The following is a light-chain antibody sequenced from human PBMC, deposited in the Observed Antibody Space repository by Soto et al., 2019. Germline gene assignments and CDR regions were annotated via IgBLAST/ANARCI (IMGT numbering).Light chain of an antibody. V-gene: IGKV3-15*01. Sequence: EILMTQSPGTLSVSPGERATLSCRASQIVSSNLALYQRKPGQAPRLLIYAASTRATVIPARFSASGSGTEFTLTISSLQSQDFAVYYCQQYNDSPQTFGQGTKVDIK. CDR2: AAS. CDR1: QIVSSN. J-gene: IGKJ1*01. CDR3: QQYNDSPQT.